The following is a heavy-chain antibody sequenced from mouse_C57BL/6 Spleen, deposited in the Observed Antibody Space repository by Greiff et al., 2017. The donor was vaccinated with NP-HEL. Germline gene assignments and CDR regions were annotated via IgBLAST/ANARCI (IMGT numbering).Heavy chain of an antibody. V-gene: IGHV14-1*01. CDR3: ISRQLGFAY. Sequence: EVKLMESGAELVRPGASVKLSCTASGFNIKDYYMHWVKQRPEQGLEWIGRIDPEDGDTECAPKFQGKATMTADTSSNTAYLQLSSLTSEDTAVYYCISRQLGFAYWGQGTLVTVSA. CDR1: GFNIKDYY. CDR2: IDPEDGDT. D-gene: IGHD3-2*01. J-gene: IGHJ3*01.